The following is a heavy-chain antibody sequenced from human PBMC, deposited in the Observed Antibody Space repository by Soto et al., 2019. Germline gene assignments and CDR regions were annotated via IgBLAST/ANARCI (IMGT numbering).Heavy chain of an antibody. CDR3: AKGTDSYDYVWGSSVAFDI. V-gene: IGHV3-23*01. Sequence: EVQLLESGGGLVQPGGSLRLSCAASGFTFSSYAMSWVRQAPGKGREWVSAISGSGGSTYYADSVKGRFTISRDNSKNTLYLQMNSLRAEDTAVYYCAKGTDSYDYVWGSSVAFDIWGQGTMVTVSS. CDR1: GFTFSSYA. D-gene: IGHD3-16*01. J-gene: IGHJ3*02. CDR2: ISGSGGST.